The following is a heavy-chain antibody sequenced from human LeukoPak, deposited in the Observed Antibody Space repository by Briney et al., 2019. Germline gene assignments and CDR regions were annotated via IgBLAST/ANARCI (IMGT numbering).Heavy chain of an antibody. CDR3: AKDLGGTIFGV. V-gene: IGHV3-53*01. D-gene: IGHD3-3*01. CDR2: IYSGGST. J-gene: IGHJ4*02. Sequence: GGSLRLSCAASGFTVSSNYMSWVRQAPGKGLEWVSVIYSGGSTYYADSVKGRFTISRDNSKNTLYLQMNSLRAEDTAVYYCAKDLGGTIFGVWGQGTLVTVSS. CDR1: GFTVSSNY.